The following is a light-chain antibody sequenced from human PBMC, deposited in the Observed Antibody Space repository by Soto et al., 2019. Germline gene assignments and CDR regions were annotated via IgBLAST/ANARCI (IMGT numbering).Light chain of an antibody. V-gene: IGKV1-5*01. CDR2: DAS. J-gene: IGKJ1*01. CDR3: QQYHGYSRT. Sequence: IQMTDSPSTLSGSVLYRVTITFLASQSISDSLAWYQQKPGKAPDLLISDASSLERGVASRFSGSGSGTEFTLTISSMQPDDFATYYCQQYHGYSRTFGQGTKVDIK. CDR1: QSISDS.